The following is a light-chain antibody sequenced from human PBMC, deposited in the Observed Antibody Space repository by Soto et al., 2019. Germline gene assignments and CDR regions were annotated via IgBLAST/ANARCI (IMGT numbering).Light chain of an antibody. J-gene: IGKJ5*01. CDR2: GVS. Sequence: EILLTQSPGTLPLSAGERATLSCRASQSVIGRQLAWYQHKPGQAPRLLIYGVSSRASGIPDRFTGSGSGTDFTLTISRLEHEDFAVYYCQVYGPSPPITFGQGTRLEIK. CDR3: QVYGPSPPIT. V-gene: IGKV3-20*01. CDR1: QSVIGRQ.